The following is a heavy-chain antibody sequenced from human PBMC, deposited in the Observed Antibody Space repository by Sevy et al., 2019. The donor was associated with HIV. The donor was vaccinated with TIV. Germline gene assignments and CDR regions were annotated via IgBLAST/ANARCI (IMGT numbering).Heavy chain of an antibody. J-gene: IGHJ4*02. V-gene: IGHV4-39*01. CDR2: IYSSGGT. Sequence: SETLSLTCTVSGGSMTNSDSYWSWIRQPPGKGLGWIGSIYSSGGTYFNPSLKSRVTISVDTSKNQFSLKLSSLTAADTAVDYRAIHSPPSHDGDFGGYFDYWGQGILVTVSS. CDR3: AIHSPPSHDGDFGGYFDY. CDR1: GGSMTNSDSY. D-gene: IGHD4-17*01.